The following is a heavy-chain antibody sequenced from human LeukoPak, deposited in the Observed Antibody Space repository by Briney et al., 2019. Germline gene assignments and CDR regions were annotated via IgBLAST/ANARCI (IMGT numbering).Heavy chain of an antibody. J-gene: IGHJ4*02. CDR2: INPNSGGT. CDR1: GYTFTGYY. V-gene: IGHV1-2*04. Sequence: ASVKVSCKASGYTFTGYYMHWVRQAPGQGLEWMGWINPNSGGTNYAQKFQGWVTMTRDTSISTAYMELSRLRSDDTAVYYCARSPTWTQLWFDYWGQGTLVTVSS. CDR3: ARSPTWTQLWFDY. D-gene: IGHD5-18*01.